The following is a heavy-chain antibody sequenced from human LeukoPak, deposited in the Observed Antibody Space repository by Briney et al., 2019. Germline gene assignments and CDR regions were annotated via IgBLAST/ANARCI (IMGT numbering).Heavy chain of an antibody. CDR2: INSDGSST. V-gene: IGHV3-74*01. D-gene: IGHD5/OR15-5a*01. Sequence: GGSLRLSCAASGFTFSSYWMHWVRQAPGKGLVWVSRINSDGSSTSYADSVKGRFTISRDNAKNTLYLQMNSLQTEDTAVYYCATVDIVSTIRSWGQGTLVTVPS. J-gene: IGHJ5*02. CDR1: GFTFSSYW. CDR3: ATVDIVSTIRS.